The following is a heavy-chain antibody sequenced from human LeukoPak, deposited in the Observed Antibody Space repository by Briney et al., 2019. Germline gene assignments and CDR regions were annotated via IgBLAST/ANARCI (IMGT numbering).Heavy chain of an antibody. J-gene: IGHJ3*02. CDR2: IRSKANSYAT. Sequence: GGSLRLSCAASGFTFSGSAMHWVRQASGKGLEWVGRIRSKANSYATAYAASVKGRFTISRDDSKNTAYLQMNSLKTEDTAVYYCTRPHEFDDYGDYNAFDIWGQGTMVTVSS. D-gene: IGHD4-17*01. CDR3: TRPHEFDDYGDYNAFDI. CDR1: GFTFSGSA. V-gene: IGHV3-73*01.